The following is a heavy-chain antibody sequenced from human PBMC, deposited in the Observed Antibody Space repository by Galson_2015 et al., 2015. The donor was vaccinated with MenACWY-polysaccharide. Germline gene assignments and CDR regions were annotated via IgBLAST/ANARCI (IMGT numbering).Heavy chain of an antibody. CDR1: GFTFSSYS. D-gene: IGHD1-26*01. V-gene: IGHV3-21*01. Sequence: SLRLSCAASGFTFSSYSMNWVRQAPGKGLEWVSSISSSSSYIYYADSVKGRFTISRDNAKNSLYLQMNSLRAEDTAVYYCARDTVGGSYSYFDYWGKGTTVTVSS. J-gene: IGHJ4*03. CDR3: ARDTVGGSYSYFDY. CDR2: ISSSSSYI.